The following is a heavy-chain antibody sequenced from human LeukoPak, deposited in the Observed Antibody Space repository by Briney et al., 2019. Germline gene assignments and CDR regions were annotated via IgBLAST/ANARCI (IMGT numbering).Heavy chain of an antibody. CDR2: ISGSGGST. CDR3: AKGSSSGTYYDY. J-gene: IGHJ4*02. D-gene: IGHD1-26*01. CDR1: GFTFSSYD. Sequence: GGSLRLSCAASGFTFSSYDMSWVRQAPGKGLEWVSAISGSGGSTYYADSVKGRFTISRDNSKNTLYLQMNSLRAEDTAVYYCAKGSSSGTYYDYWGQGTLVTVSS. V-gene: IGHV3-23*01.